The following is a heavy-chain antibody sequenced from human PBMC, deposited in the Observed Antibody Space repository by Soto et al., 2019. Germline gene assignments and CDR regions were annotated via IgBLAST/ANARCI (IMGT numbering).Heavy chain of an antibody. Sequence: QVQLQQWGAGLLKPSETLSLTCAVYCGSFSGYYWTWIRQPPGTGLEWIGEINHSGSTNYNPSLKSRVTIAVDTSKNQFSLKLTSVTATDTAVYYCARDKITGLFDYWGQGTLVTVSS. D-gene: IGHD2-8*02. CDR3: ARDKITGLFDY. CDR1: CGSFSGYY. J-gene: IGHJ4*02. V-gene: IGHV4-34*01. CDR2: INHSGST.